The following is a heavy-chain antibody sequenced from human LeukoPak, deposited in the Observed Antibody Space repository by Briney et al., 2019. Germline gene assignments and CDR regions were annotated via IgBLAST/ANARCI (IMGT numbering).Heavy chain of an antibody. CDR1: GGSFSGYY. CDR3: ARVLEGSSGQHWYFDL. CDR2: INHSGST. D-gene: IGHD6-19*01. V-gene: IGHV4-34*01. Sequence: SETLSLTCAVYGGSFSGYYWSWIRQPPGKGLEWIGEINHSGSTNYNPSLKSRVTISVDTSKKQFSLKLSSVTAANTAVYYCARVLEGSSGQHWYFDLWGRGTLVTVSS. J-gene: IGHJ2*01.